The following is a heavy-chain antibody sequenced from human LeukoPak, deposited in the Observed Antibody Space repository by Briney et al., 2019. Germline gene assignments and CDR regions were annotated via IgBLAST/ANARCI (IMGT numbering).Heavy chain of an antibody. V-gene: IGHV4-34*01. J-gene: IGHJ3*02. CDR3: ARHLVGFSASTVTKGEDAFDI. CDR2: INHSGST. Sequence: SETLSLTCAVYGGSFSGYYWSWIRQPPGKGLEWIGEINHSGSTNYNPSLKSRVTIPVDTSKNQFSLKLSSVTAADTAVYYCARHLVGFSASTVTKGEDAFDIWGQGTMVTVSS. CDR1: GGSFSGYY. D-gene: IGHD4-17*01.